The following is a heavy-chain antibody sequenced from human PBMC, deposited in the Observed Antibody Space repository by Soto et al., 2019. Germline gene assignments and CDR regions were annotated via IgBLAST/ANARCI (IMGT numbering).Heavy chain of an antibody. J-gene: IGHJ4*02. CDR2: IYWDDDK. CDR3: AKRRNEWLVFDY. D-gene: IGHD6-19*01. CDR1: GFSLSTSAVG. V-gene: IGHV2-5*02. Sequence: QITLKESGPTLVKPTQTLTLTCTVSGFSLSTSAVGVGWIRQPPGKALEWLALIYWDDDKLYNPSLKSRLTITKDTSKNHVVLTMTDTDPVDTGTYYCAKRRNEWLVFDYWGQGTLVTVSS.